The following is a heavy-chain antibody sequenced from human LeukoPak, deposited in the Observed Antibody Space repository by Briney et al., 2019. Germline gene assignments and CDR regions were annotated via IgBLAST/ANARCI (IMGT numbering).Heavy chain of an antibody. Sequence: GGSLRLSCAASGFTFSNYAMSWVRQAPGKGLEWVAVIWYDGSNKYYADSMKGRFTISRDNSKNTLYLQMNSLRAEDTAVYYCARGLSFGPGPQHYYFDYWGQGTLVTVSS. V-gene: IGHV3-33*08. D-gene: IGHD3-16*01. CDR1: GFTFSNYA. CDR2: IWYDGSNK. CDR3: ARGLSFGPGPQHYYFDY. J-gene: IGHJ4*02.